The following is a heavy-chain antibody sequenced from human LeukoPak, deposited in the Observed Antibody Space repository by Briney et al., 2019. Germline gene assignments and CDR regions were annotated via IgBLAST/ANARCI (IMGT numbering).Heavy chain of an antibody. CDR3: ANEFFGYTAQIDY. CDR2: ITSGDNT. Sequence: GGSLILSCAASGFTFSNYGMSWVRQAPGKGLEWVSAITSGDNTYYADSVKGRFTVSRDNSKNTMCLQMNSLRVEDTAIYYCANEFFGYTAQIDYWGQGTLVTVSS. CDR1: GFTFSNYG. D-gene: IGHD2-2*02. J-gene: IGHJ4*02. V-gene: IGHV3-23*01.